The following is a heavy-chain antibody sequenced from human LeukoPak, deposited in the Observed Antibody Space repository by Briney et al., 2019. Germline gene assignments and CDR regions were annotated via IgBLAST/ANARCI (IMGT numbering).Heavy chain of an antibody. CDR1: GFTFSSYA. CDR3: ARASVRYCSSTSCYTFGAFDI. CDR2: ISYDGSNK. D-gene: IGHD2-2*02. V-gene: IGHV3-30-3*01. Sequence: PGGSLRLSCAASGFTFSSYAMHWVRQAPGKGLEWVAVISYDGSNKYYADSVKGRFTISRDNSKNTLYLQMNSLRAEDTAVYYCARASVRYCSSTSCYTFGAFDIWGQGTMVTVSS. J-gene: IGHJ3*02.